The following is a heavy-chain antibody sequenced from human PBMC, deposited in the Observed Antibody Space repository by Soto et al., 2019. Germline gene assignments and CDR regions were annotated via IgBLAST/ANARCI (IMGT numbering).Heavy chain of an antibody. Sequence: SGPTLGDPTQTLTLTCTCSGFSLSTNEVGVGWIRQPPGKALEWLALIFWNDDERYNPSLKSGLTITKDISKNQVVLTMTNMDAVYTLTYYGAHRRLWVLGDVCGEGTIGTIS. D-gene: IGHD3-16*01. CDR2: IFWNDDE. CDR1: GFSLSTNEVG. CDR3: AHRRLWVLGDV. J-gene: IGHJ1*01. V-gene: IGHV2-5*01.